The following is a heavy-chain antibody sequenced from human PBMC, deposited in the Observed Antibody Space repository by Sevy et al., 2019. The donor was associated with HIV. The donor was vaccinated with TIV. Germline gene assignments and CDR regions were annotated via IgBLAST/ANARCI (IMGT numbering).Heavy chain of an antibody. V-gene: IGHV3-11*01. D-gene: IGHD4-17*01. Sequence: GGSLRLSCAAAGFTFSDYYMSWIRQAPGKGLEWISYISGSGSTIYNEDSVKGRFTISRDNDQNSLYLQMNSMRAEDTAVYYCARDHVKDGDLGDYYYYAMDVWGQGTTVTVSS. CDR1: GFTFSDYY. CDR2: ISGSGSTI. CDR3: ARDHVKDGDLGDYYYYAMDV. J-gene: IGHJ6*02.